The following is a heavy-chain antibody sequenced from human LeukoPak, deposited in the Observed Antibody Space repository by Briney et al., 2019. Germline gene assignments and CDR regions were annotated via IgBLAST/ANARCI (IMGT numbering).Heavy chain of an antibody. CDR1: GFTFSSYS. CDR3: ARDVGDGYNYYFDY. J-gene: IGHJ4*02. Sequence: GGSLRLSCAASGFTFSSYSMNWVRQAPGKGLEWVSSISSSSSYIYYADSVKGRFTISRDNAKNSLYLQMNSLRAEDTAVYYCARDVGDGYNYYFDYWGQGTLVTVSS. CDR2: ISSSSSYI. V-gene: IGHV3-21*01. D-gene: IGHD5-24*01.